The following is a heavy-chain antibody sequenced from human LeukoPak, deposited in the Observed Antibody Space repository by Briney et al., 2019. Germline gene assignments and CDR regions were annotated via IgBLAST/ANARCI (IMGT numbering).Heavy chain of an antibody. Sequence: PSETLSLTCTVSGGSISSYYWSWIRQPAGKGLEWIGRIYTSGSTNYNPSLKSRVTISVDKSKNQFSLKLSSVTAADTAVYYCAGIRGYSYGYPDAFDIWGQGTMVTVSS. J-gene: IGHJ3*02. D-gene: IGHD5-18*01. V-gene: IGHV4-4*07. CDR2: IYTSGST. CDR3: AGIRGYSYGYPDAFDI. CDR1: GGSISSYY.